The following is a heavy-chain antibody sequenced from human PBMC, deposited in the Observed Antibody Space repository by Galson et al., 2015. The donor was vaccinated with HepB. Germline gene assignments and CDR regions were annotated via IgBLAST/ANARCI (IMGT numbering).Heavy chain of an antibody. CDR1: GYTFTSYG. Sequence: SVKVSCKASGYTFTSYGISWVRQATGQGLEWMGWMNPNSGNTGYAQKFQGRVTMTRNTSISTAYMELSSLRASDSAMYYCARRDGYSFDYWGQGTLVTVSS. V-gene: IGHV1-8*02. CDR3: ARRDGYSFDY. CDR2: MNPNSGNT. D-gene: IGHD5-24*01. J-gene: IGHJ4*02.